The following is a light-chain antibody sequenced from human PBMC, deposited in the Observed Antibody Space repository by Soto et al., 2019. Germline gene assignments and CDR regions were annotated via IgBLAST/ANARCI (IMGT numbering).Light chain of an antibody. CDR3: HQYGPSPPWT. CDR1: QSVSSSY. V-gene: IGKV3-20*01. Sequence: IVLTQSPGTLSLSPGERATLSCTASQSVSSSYLAWCQQQPDQSPRLLSYGATSRATGIPDRYTGSGSGTDVHLTISRLQLEDFAGDDCHQYGPSPPWTFGQGTKVE. J-gene: IGKJ1*01. CDR2: GAT.